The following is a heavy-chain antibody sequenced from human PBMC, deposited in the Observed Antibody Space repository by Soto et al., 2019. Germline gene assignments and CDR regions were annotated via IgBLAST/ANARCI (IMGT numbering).Heavy chain of an antibody. D-gene: IGHD3-10*01. J-gene: IGHJ5*02. CDR1: GASISSYY. CDR2: IYSSGTT. V-gene: IGHV4-59*08. Sequence: PSETLSLTCSVSGASISSYYWSWIRQPPEKGLEWIGYIYSSGTTNNNPSLKSRITISVDTSTNQFSLKLTSVTAADTAVYFCARFYGSVCDPWGQGPWSPS. CDR3: ARFYGSVCDP.